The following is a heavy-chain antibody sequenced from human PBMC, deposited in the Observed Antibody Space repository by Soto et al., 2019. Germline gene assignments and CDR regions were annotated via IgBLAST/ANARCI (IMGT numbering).Heavy chain of an antibody. J-gene: IGHJ3*02. CDR2: IIPIFGTA. CDR1: GGTFSSYA. CDR3: VRGSGGYSGSYFDAFDI. D-gene: IGHD1-26*01. V-gene: IGHV1-69*01. Sequence: KVSCKASGGTFSSYAISWVRQAPGQGLEWMGGIIPIFGTANYAQKFQGRVTITADESTSTAYMELSSLRSEDTAVYYCVRGSGGYSGSYFDAFDIWGQGTMVTVSS.